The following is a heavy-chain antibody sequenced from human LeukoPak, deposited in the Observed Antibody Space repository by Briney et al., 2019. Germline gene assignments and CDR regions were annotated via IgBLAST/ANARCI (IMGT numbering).Heavy chain of an antibody. CDR1: GYTFSNYG. D-gene: IGHD3-10*01. CDR2: NSAYNGNT. CDR3: ARSVMVRGVIIDY. J-gene: IGHJ4*02. Sequence: ASVKVSCKASGYTFSNYGISWVRQAPGQGLEWMGWNSAYNGNTNSAPKLQGRVTMTTDTSTSTAYMELRSLRSDDTAVYYCARSVMVRGVIIDYWGQGTLVTVSS. V-gene: IGHV1-18*01.